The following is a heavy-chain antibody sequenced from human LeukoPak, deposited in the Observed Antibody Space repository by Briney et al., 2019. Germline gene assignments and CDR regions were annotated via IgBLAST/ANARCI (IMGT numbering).Heavy chain of an antibody. Sequence: SETLSLTCTVSGGSISSYYWSWIRQPPGKGLEWIGYIYYSGSTNYNPSLKSRVTISVDTSKNQFSLKLSSVTAADTAVYYCARASYVLRYFDWLSSGGAFDIWGQGTMVTVSS. J-gene: IGHJ3*02. CDR2: IYYSGST. CDR1: GGSISSYY. V-gene: IGHV4-59*01. CDR3: ARASYVLRYFDWLSSGGAFDI. D-gene: IGHD3-9*01.